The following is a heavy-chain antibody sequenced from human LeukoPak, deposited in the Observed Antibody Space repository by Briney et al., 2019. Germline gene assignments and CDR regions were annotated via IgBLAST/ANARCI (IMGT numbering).Heavy chain of an antibody. CDR2: IHSGDST. Sequence: GGSLRLSCTASGFIASNNFMSWVRRAPGKGLEWVSIIHSGDSTYYADSVKGRFTISRDNSKNTLYLQMNGLRVEDTAIYYCASEWRQLWNDAFNIWGQGTMVTVSS. CDR1: GFIASNNF. CDR3: ASEWRQLWNDAFNI. J-gene: IGHJ3*02. D-gene: IGHD5-18*01. V-gene: IGHV3-66*01.